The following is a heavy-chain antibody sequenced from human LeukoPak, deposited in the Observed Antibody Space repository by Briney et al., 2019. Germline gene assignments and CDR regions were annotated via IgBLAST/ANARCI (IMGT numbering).Heavy chain of an antibody. CDR1: GFTFSSYG. CDR2: MSYDGSNK. Sequence: GGSLRLSCAASGFTFSSYGMHWVRQAPGKGLEWVAVMSYDGSNKYYADSVKGRFTISRDNSKNTLYLQMNSLRAEDTAVYYCAKEETLYSYGYRYYFDYWGQGTLVTVSS. CDR3: AKEETLYSYGYRYYFDY. D-gene: IGHD5-18*01. V-gene: IGHV3-30*18. J-gene: IGHJ4*02.